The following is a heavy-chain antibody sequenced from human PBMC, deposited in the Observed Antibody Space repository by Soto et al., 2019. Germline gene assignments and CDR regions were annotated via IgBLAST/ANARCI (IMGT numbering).Heavy chain of an antibody. D-gene: IGHD6-6*01. Sequence: PSDTLSLTCTVSFGSISGVDYYWSWIRQPPGKVLEWIGYIYYSGSTYYNPSLKSRVTISVDTSKNQFSLKLSSVTAADTAVYYCARDLGSSSSFRYYYYGMDVWGQGTTVTVSS. CDR3: ARDLGSSSSFRYYYYGMDV. CDR1: FGSISGVDYY. V-gene: IGHV4-30-4*02. CDR2: IYYSGST. J-gene: IGHJ6*02.